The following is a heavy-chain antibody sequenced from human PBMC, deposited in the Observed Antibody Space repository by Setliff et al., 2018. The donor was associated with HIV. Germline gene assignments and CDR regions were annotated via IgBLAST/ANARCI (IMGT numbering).Heavy chain of an antibody. J-gene: IGHJ3*02. CDR3: AREIVRVALDI. V-gene: IGHV4-31*03. CDR2: IYYNGIT. D-gene: IGHD3-16*02. Sequence: SETLSLTCTVSGGSINNGAYYWSWIRHQPGRGLEWIGNIYYNGITHYNPSLKSRLSISIDTSKNQFYLQLNSVTAADSSVFYCAREIVRVALDIWGPGTAVTVSS. CDR1: GGSINNGAYY.